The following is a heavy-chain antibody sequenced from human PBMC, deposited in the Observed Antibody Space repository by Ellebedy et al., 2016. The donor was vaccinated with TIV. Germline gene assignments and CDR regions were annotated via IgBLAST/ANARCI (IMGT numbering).Heavy chain of an antibody. J-gene: IGHJ4*02. CDR2: ISYDGSNK. D-gene: IGHD5-24*01. CDR1: GFAFSRCA. Sequence: GESLKISXAASGFAFSRCAMHWVRQAPGKGLEWVAVISYDGSNKYYADSVKGRFTISRDSAKNMLYLQMNSLRAEDTAVFYCVRDQMGSSYPFDYWGQGTLVTVSP. V-gene: IGHV3-30*03. CDR3: VRDQMGSSYPFDY.